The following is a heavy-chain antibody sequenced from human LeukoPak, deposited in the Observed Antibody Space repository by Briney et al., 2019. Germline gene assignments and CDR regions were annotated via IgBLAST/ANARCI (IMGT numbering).Heavy chain of an antibody. CDR2: PYSGGST. CDR1: GFTVSRNY. Sequence: GGSLRLSCAVSGFTVSRNYVSWVRQAPGKGLEWVSVPYSGGSTYYADSVKGRFIISRDNSKNTLYLQMNSLRAEDTAVYYCARGGGEIAFDYWGQGTLVTVSS. CDR3: ARGGGEIAFDY. J-gene: IGHJ4*02. V-gene: IGHV3-53*01. D-gene: IGHD5-24*01.